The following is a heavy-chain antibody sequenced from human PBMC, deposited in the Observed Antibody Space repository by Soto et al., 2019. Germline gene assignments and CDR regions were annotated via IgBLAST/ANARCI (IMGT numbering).Heavy chain of an antibody. CDR3: ATNRIIAAAGGYYYYGMDV. J-gene: IGHJ6*02. V-gene: IGHV1-18*01. D-gene: IGHD6-13*01. CDR2: ISAYNGNT. CDR1: GYTFTSYG. Sequence: ASVKVSCKASGYTFTSYGISWVRQAPGQGLEWMGWISAYNGNTNYAQKLQGRVTMTTDTSTSTAYMELRSLRSGDTAVYYCATNRIIAAAGGYYYYGMDVWGQGTTVTVSS.